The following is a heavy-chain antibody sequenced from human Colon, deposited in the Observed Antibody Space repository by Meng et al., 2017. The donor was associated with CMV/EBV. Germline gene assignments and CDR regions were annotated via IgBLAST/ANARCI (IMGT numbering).Heavy chain of an antibody. V-gene: IGHV4-4*02. CDR3: ARDPLGGPSFDS. CDR1: DDSITKKNW. J-gene: IGHJ4*02. D-gene: IGHD3-16*01. Sequence: GSLRLSCSVSDDSITKKNWWGWVRQTPGKGLEWIGEIYHSGGTTYNPSLESRVTISIDKSKRQFSLKMTSLTAADTGVYYCARDPLGGPSFDSWGQGTLVTVSS. CDR2: IYHSGGT.